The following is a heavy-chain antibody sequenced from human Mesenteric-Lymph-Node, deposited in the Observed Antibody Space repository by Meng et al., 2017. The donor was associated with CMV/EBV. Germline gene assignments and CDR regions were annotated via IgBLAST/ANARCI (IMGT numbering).Heavy chain of an antibody. CDR1: GYTFTSYG. CDR2: ISAYNGNT. J-gene: IGHJ6*02. D-gene: IGHD4-11*01. CDR3: ARDRLTRVTPFFYYYGMDV. V-gene: IGHV1-18*03. Sequence: ASVKVSCKASGYTFTSYGISWVRQAPGQGLEWMGWISAYNGNTNYAQKLQGRVTMTTDTSTSTAYMELRSLRSDDMAVYYCARDRLTRVTPFFYYYGMDVWGQGTTVTVSS.